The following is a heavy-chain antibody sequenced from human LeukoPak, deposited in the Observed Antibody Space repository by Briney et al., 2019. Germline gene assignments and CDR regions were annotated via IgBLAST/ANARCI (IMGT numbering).Heavy chain of an antibody. V-gene: IGHV1-18*01. J-gene: IGHJ4*02. CDR2: ISAYNGNT. Sequence: ASVKVSCKASGGTFSSYAISWVRQAPGQGLEWMGWISAYNGNTNYAQRFQGRVTMTTDTSTSTAYMELKSLRSDDTAVYYCARGAFRVVGATPDFDYWGQGTLVTVSS. CDR3: ARGAFRVVGATPDFDY. D-gene: IGHD1-26*01. CDR1: GGTFSSYA.